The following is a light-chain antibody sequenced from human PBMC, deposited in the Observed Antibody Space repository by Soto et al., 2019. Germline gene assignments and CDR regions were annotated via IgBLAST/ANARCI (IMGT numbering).Light chain of an antibody. CDR3: CSYAGSGTFYV. Sequence: QSVLTQPASVSGSPGQSITISCTGTTHSDIGDLVSWYEHHPGSAPKLIIYAVTNRPSGISNRFSGSKSGNTASLTISGLQAEDEADFYCCSYAGSGTFYVFGSGTKLTVL. J-gene: IGLJ1*01. V-gene: IGLV2-14*03. CDR1: THSDIGDL. CDR2: AVT.